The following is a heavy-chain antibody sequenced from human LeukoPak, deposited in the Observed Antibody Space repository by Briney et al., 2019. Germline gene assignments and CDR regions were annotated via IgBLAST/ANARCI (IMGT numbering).Heavy chain of an antibody. D-gene: IGHD2-15*01. CDR3: ARASSGLDWFDP. Sequence: SSETLSLTCIVSGGSISSNYWSWIRQPPGKGLEWMGYIYYRGSTNYNPSLKSRVTISVDTSKNQFSLKLSSVTAADTAVYYCARASSGLDWFDPWGQGTLVTVSS. CDR2: IYYRGST. J-gene: IGHJ5*02. CDR1: GGSISSNY. V-gene: IGHV4-59*01.